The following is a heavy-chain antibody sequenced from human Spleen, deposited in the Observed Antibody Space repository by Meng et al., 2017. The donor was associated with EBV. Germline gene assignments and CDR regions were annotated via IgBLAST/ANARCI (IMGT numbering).Heavy chain of an antibody. CDR2: TNEDGGIT. CDR1: GFSFSRYW. V-gene: IGHV3-74*01. D-gene: IGHD7-27*01. CDR3: ASNWGHFDY. J-gene: IGHJ4*02. Sequence: EVEAVVCGGASVQLGGSLRLSCVIYGFSFSRYWMHWVRQAPGKGLEWVSRTNEDGGITTYADSVKGRFTISRDNTKNTLYLQMNSLRAEDTAVYYCASNWGHFDYWGQGTLVTVSS.